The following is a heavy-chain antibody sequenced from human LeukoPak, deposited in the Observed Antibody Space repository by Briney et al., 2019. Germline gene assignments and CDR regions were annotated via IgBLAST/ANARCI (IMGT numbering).Heavy chain of an antibody. Sequence: GGSLRLSCAASGFRISNSAMSCVRQAPGTGLEWVSLIIASSGSTFYADSVKGRFTISRDNSKNTLFLQMNSLRAEDTAVYYCAKGAYDYIEMGYFDYWGQGTLVTVSS. J-gene: IGHJ4*02. D-gene: IGHD5-12*01. V-gene: IGHV3-23*01. CDR1: GFRISNSA. CDR3: AKGAYDYIEMGYFDY. CDR2: IIASSGST.